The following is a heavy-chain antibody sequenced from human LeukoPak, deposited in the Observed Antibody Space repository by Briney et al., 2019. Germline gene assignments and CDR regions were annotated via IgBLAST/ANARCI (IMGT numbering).Heavy chain of an antibody. V-gene: IGHV3-7*01. J-gene: IGHJ2*01. Sequence: PGGSLRLSCAASGFTFSSYWMSWVRQAPGQGLEWVANIKQDGSEKYYVDSVKGRFTISRDNAKNSLYLQMNSLRAEDTAVYYCARILAYDILTGYWYFDLWGRGTLVTVSS. CDR1: GFTFSSYW. CDR2: IKQDGSEK. CDR3: ARILAYDILTGYWYFDL. D-gene: IGHD3-9*01.